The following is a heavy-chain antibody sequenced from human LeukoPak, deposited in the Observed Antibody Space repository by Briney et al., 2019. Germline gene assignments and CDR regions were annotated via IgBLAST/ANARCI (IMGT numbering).Heavy chain of an antibody. CDR1: GYSFTSYW. J-gene: IGHJ4*02. CDR3: ARPHTEYCSSTSCYYFDY. D-gene: IGHD2-2*01. V-gene: IGHV5-51*01. CDR2: IYPGDSDT. Sequence: GESLKISCKGSGYSFTSYWIGWVRQMPGKGLEWMGIIYPGDSDTRYSPSFQGQVTISADKSISTAYLQWSSLKASDTAMYYCARPHTEYCSSTSCYYFDYWGQGTLVTVSS.